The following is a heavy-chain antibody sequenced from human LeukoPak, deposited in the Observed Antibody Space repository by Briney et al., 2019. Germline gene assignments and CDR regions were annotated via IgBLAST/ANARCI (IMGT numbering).Heavy chain of an antibody. J-gene: IGHJ4*02. D-gene: IGHD6-19*01. V-gene: IGHV3-9*01. CDR2: ISWNSGSI. CDR3: AKGNRRHYTSGPNPDSLH. Sequence: GGSLRLSCAGSGFIFNNYVMHWVQQPPGKGLEWVSGISWNSGSIDYADSVKGRFTISRDNAKNSLYLQMNSLRVEDTAFYYCAKGNRRHYTSGPNPDSLHWGQGALVTVSS. CDR1: GFIFNNYV.